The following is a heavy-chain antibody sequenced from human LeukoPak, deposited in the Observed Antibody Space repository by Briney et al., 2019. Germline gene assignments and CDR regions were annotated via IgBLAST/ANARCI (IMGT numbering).Heavy chain of an antibody. V-gene: IGHV1-69*13. Sequence: GASVKVSCKASGGTFSSYAISWVRQAPGQGLEWMGGIIPIFGTANYAQKFQGRVTITADESTSTAYMELSSLRSEDTAVYYCAREARGGSTYFDNWGQGTLVTVSS. CDR3: AREARGGSTYFDN. CDR2: IIPIFGTA. D-gene: IGHD1-26*01. CDR1: GGTFSSYA. J-gene: IGHJ4*02.